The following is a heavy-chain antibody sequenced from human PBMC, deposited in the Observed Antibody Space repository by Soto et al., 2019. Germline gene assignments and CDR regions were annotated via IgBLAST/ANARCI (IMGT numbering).Heavy chain of an antibody. CDR1: GGSISRYY. CDR2: IYYSGST. Sequence: QVQLQESGPGLVKPSETLSLTCTVSGGSISRYYWSWIRQPPGKGLEWIWYIYYSGSTNYKPSLKSRVTISVDTSKNQFSMKLSSVTAADTAVYYCARRYGGTFDYWGQGTLVTVSS. D-gene: IGHD2-15*01. CDR3: ARRYGGTFDY. J-gene: IGHJ4*02. V-gene: IGHV4-59*08.